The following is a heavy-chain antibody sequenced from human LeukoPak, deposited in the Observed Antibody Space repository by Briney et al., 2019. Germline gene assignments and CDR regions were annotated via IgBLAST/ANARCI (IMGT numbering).Heavy chain of an antibody. V-gene: IGHV4-34*01. D-gene: IGHD3-9*01. CDR3: ARGARYYDILTGYHY. CDR1: GGSFSGYY. CDR2: INHSGST. Sequence: PSETLSLTCAVYGGSFSGYYWSWIRQPPGKGLEWNGEINHSGSTNYNPSLKSRVTISVDTSKNQFSLKLSSVTAADTAVYYCARGARYYDILTGYHYWGQGTLVTVSS. J-gene: IGHJ4*02.